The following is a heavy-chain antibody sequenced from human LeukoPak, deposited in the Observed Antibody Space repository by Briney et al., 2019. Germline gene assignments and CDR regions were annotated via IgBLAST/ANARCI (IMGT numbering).Heavy chain of an antibody. CDR1: GYTFTDYY. V-gene: IGHV1-2*02. J-gene: IGHJ4*02. CDR2: INPNSGDS. CDR3: ARGRDEIDY. Sequence: ASVKVSCKASGYTFTDYYIHWVRQAPGQGLEWMGWINPNSGDSNIAQNFQIRVTMTRDKSISTIYMELRRLRFDDTAVYYCARGRDEIDYWGQGTLVTVSS. D-gene: IGHD3-10*01.